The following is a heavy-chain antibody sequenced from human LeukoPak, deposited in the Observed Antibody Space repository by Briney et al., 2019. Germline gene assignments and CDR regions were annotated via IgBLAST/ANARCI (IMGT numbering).Heavy chain of an antibody. CDR2: IYYSGST. V-gene: IGHV4-31*03. J-gene: IGHJ5*02. Sequence: PSQTLSLTCTVSGDSISSGGYYWSWIRQHPGKGLEWIGYIYYSGSTYYNPSLKSRVTISVDTSKNQFSLKLSSVTAADTAVYYCASRRYYDSSGYPNWFDPWGQGTLVTVSS. CDR3: ASRRYYDSSGYPNWFDP. CDR1: GDSISSGGYY. D-gene: IGHD3-22*01.